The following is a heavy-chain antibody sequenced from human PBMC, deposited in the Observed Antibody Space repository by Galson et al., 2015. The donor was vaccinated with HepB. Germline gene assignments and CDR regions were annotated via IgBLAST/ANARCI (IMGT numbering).Heavy chain of an antibody. D-gene: IGHD3-3*01. CDR3: ARDFDFWSGSSGYYCYYMDV. Sequence: SLRLSCAASGFTFSYFGMHWVRQAPGKGLEWVALIWPDGSNKYYADSVKGRFTISRDDSMNTLYLQMNSLRAEDTAVYYCARDFDFWSGSSGYYCYYMDVWGKGTTVTVSS. CDR1: GFTFSYFG. CDR2: IWPDGSNK. V-gene: IGHV3-33*08. J-gene: IGHJ6*03.